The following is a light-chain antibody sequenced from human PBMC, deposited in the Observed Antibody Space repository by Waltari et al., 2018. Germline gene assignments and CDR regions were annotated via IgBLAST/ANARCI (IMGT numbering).Light chain of an antibody. CDR2: AVN. J-gene: IGLJ2*01. CDR3: SSQSSNNVVS. CDR1: SRDVGGDGS. Sequence: QSALTQPASVSGSPGQSITISCTGSSRDVGGDGSVSWYQDHPGQAPKVIIYAVNNRPSGLSDRFSDSKSGTTASLTISGLQAEDEATYYCSSQSSNNVVSFGGGTKLTVL. V-gene: IGLV2-14*03.